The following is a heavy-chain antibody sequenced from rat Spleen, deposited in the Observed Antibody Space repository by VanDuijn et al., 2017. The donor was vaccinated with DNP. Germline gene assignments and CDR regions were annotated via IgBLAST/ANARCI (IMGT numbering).Heavy chain of an antibody. V-gene: IGHV5-22*01. CDR2: IGSAAYAP. Sequence: EVQLVESGGGLVQPGRSLKLSCAASGFTFSEYDMAWVRQAPTKGLEWVAYIGSAAYAPYYGDSVKGRFTISRDNAKSTLYLQMNSLRSEDMATYYCVRWNSGHFDYWGQGVMVPVSS. J-gene: IGHJ2*01. D-gene: IGHD4-3*01. CDR1: GFTFSEYD. CDR3: VRWNSGHFDY.